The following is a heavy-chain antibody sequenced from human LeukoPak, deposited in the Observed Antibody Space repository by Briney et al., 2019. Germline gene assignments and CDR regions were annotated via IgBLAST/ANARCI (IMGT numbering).Heavy chain of an antibody. D-gene: IGHD3-16*01. V-gene: IGHV3-21*01. CDR3: ARIPGNYDYVWGSYGLVDI. CDR2: ISSRRSYI. J-gene: IGHJ3*02. Sequence: PGGSLRLSCAASGFTFSSYSMNWVRHAPGKGLEWVSSISSRRSYIYYADSVKGRFTISRDNAKNSLYLQMHSLRAEDTAVYYCARIPGNYDYVWGSYGLVDIWGQGTMVTVSS. CDR1: GFTFSSYS.